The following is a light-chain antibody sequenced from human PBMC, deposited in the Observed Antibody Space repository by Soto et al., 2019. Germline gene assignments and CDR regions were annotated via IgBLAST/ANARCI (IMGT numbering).Light chain of an antibody. V-gene: IGLV1-44*01. CDR2: SNN. Sequence: QSVLTQPPSASGAPGQRVTISCSGSNSNIGSNSVNWYQQLPGTAPKLLTYSNNQRPSGVPDRFSGSKSGTSASLAISGLQSEDEADYYCAAWDDSLIAFGVFGGGTKLTVL. CDR3: AAWDDSLIAFGV. J-gene: IGLJ3*02. CDR1: NSNIGSNS.